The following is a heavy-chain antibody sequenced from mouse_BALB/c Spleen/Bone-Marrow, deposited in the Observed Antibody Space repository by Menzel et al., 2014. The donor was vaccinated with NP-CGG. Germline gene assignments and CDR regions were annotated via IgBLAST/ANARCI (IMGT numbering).Heavy chain of an antibody. D-gene: IGHD2-4*01. CDR1: GFSLTGYG. V-gene: IGHV2-6-7*01. CDR3: ARDSFLITRALDY. Sequence: VQRVESGPGLVAPSQSLSIPCTVSGFSLTGYGVSWVRQPPGKGLEWLGMIWGDGSTDYNSALKSRLSISNDNSKSQVFLKMNSLQTDDTARYYCARDSFLITRALDYWGQGTSVTVSS. CDR2: IWGDGST. J-gene: IGHJ4*01.